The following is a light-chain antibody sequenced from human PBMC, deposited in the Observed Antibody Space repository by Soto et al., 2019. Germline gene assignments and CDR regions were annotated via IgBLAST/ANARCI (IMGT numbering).Light chain of an antibody. CDR1: SSDVGGYKY. Sequence: ALTQPPSASGSPGQSVTISCSGTSSDVGGYKYVSWYQQHPGKAPKLMIFEVNKRPSGVPDRFSGSKSGNTASLTVSGLQAEDEADYYCSSYAGINNLGVFGTGTKVTVL. CDR3: SSYAGINNLGV. V-gene: IGLV2-8*01. J-gene: IGLJ1*01. CDR2: EVN.